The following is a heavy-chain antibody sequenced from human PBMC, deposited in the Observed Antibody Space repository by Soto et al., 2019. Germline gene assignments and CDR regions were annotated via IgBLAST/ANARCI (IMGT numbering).Heavy chain of an antibody. CDR1: GFTFITYA. J-gene: IGHJ3*02. CDR3: LREGSTGVYCGNSVGAFDI. V-gene: IGHV3-23*01. D-gene: IGHD2-21*02. CDR2: ISGSGGSS. Sequence: EVQLLESGGGLVQPGGSLRLSCEDSGFTFITYAMSWVRQAPGKGLEWVSGISGSGGSSYYADSVKGRFTISRDNSKNMLYLQINSLRAEDTAVDYCLREGSTGVYCGNSVGAFDIWGQGTMVTVSS.